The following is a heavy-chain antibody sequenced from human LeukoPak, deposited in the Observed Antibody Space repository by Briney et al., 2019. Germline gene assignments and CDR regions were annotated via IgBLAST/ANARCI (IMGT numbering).Heavy chain of an antibody. V-gene: IGHV3-48*01. CDR2: ISSSSSTI. J-gene: IGHJ4*02. CDR1: GFTFSSYS. Sequence: QTGGSLRLSCAASGFTFSSYSMNWVRQAPGKGLEWVSYISSSSSTIYYADSVKGRFTISRDNAKNSLYLQMNSLRAEDTAVYYCVREGRGPQTDYWGQGALVTVSS. D-gene: IGHD3-10*01. CDR3: VREGRGPQTDY.